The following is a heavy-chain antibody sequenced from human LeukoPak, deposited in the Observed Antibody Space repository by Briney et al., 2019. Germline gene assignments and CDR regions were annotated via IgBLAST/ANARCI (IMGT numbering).Heavy chain of an antibody. CDR3: TRDGSGSRIPFDY. Sequence: PGGSLRLSCAASGFTVGNNYMSWVRQAPGKGLVWVARIESDASNTRYADSVKGRFTISRDNANKTLYLQMNSLRAEDTAVYYCTRDGSGSRIPFDYWGQGTLVTVSS. J-gene: IGHJ4*02. D-gene: IGHD1-26*01. CDR1: GFTVGNNY. CDR2: IESDASNT. V-gene: IGHV3-74*01.